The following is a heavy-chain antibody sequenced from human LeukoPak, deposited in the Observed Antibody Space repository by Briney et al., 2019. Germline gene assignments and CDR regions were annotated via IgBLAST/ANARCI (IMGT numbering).Heavy chain of an antibody. Sequence: GGPLRLSCVAFEFTPTTFWMTWVRRAPGKGLEWVANINHDGTEKYYLDSVRGRFTISRDNANNPLYLQLNSLTAADTAVYYCATFVGIESGPYTVPGGLLVWGKGTTVIVSS. D-gene: IGHD3-16*01. CDR3: ATFVGIESGPYTVPGGLLV. CDR1: EFTPTTFW. CDR2: INHDGTEK. V-gene: IGHV3-7*01. J-gene: IGHJ6*04.